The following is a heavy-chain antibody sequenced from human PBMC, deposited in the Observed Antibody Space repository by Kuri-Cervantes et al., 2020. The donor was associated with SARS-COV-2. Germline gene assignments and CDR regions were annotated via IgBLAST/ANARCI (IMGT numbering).Heavy chain of an antibody. CDR1: GGTISSYY. D-gene: IGHD6-13*01. Sequence: ESLKISCTVSGGTISSYYWSWIRQPPGKGLEWIGYIYYSGSTNYNPSLKSRVTISVDTSKNQFSLKLSYVTAADTPVYYCARAQYSSSWSEGYYYYMDVWGKGTTVTVSS. CDR2: IYYSGST. V-gene: IGHV4-59*01. J-gene: IGHJ6*03. CDR3: ARAQYSSSWSEGYYYYMDV.